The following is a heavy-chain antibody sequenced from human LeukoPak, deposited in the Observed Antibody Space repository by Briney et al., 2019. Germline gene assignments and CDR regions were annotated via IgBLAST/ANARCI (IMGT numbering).Heavy chain of an antibody. CDR3: ARDQGSMVRGVIIPWFDP. CDR2: IIPIFGTA. CDR1: RGTFISYA. J-gene: IGHJ5*02. D-gene: IGHD3-10*01. Sequence: ASVTVSCKSSRGTFISYAISWVRQAPGQGLEWMGGIIPIFGTANYAQKFQGRVTITADESTSTAYMELSSLRSEDTAVYYCARDQGSMVRGVIIPWFDPWGQGTLVTVSS. V-gene: IGHV1-69*13.